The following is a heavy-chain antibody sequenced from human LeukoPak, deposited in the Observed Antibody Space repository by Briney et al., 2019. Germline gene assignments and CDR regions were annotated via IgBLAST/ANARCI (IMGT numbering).Heavy chain of an antibody. CDR3: AKSDDSSGYYYLRPEGWFDP. Sequence: GGSLRLSCAASGFTVSSNYMSWVRQAPGKGLEWVSVIYSDGRIHYADSVKGRFTISRDNSKNTLYLQMNSLRAEDTAVYYCAKSDDSSGYYYLRPEGWFDPWGQGTLVTVSS. D-gene: IGHD3-22*01. V-gene: IGHV3-53*01. CDR2: IYSDGRI. J-gene: IGHJ5*02. CDR1: GFTVSSNY.